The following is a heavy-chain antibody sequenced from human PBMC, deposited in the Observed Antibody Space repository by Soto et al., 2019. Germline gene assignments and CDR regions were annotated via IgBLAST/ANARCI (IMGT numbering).Heavy chain of an antibody. CDR1: GFTFDDYA. V-gene: IGHV3-9*01. CDR3: AKDLGRYSSGWYYFDY. CDR2: ISWNSGSI. Sequence: EVQLVESGGGLVQPGRSLRLSCAASGFTFDDYAMHWVRQAPGKGLEWVSGISWNSGSIGYADSVKGRFTISRDNAKNSLYLQMNSLRAEDTALYYCAKDLGRYSSGWYYFDYWGQGTLVTVSS. D-gene: IGHD6-19*01. J-gene: IGHJ4*02.